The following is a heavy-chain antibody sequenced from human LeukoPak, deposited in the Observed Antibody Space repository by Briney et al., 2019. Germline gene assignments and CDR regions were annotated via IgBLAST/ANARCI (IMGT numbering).Heavy chain of an antibody. CDR1: GFTFSNYD. J-gene: IGHJ4*02. CDR3: AKGSDYYGSVTSKKTD. CDR2: FSGGSGNI. V-gene: IGHV3-23*01. D-gene: IGHD3-10*01. Sequence: GVPLRLSCSVSGFTFSNYDMHWVRQASGKGLEWVSLFSGGSGNIYYVDSVKGRFTISRDNSKNTLYVQMTSLRAEDTAIYYCAKGSDYYGSVTSKKTDWGQGTLVTVSS.